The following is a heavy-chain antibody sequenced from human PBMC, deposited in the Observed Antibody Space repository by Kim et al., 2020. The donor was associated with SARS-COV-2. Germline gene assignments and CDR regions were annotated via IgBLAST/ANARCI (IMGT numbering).Heavy chain of an antibody. Sequence: GGSLRLSCAASGFTFSSYSMNWVRQAPGKGLEWVSYISSSSSTIYYADSVKGRFTISRDNAKNSLYLQMNSLRDEDTAVYYCARELLIVPAALPGSLNYWGQGTLVTVSS. D-gene: IGHD2-2*01. CDR1: GFTFSSYS. CDR2: ISSSSSTI. J-gene: IGHJ4*02. CDR3: ARELLIVPAALPGSLNY. V-gene: IGHV3-48*02.